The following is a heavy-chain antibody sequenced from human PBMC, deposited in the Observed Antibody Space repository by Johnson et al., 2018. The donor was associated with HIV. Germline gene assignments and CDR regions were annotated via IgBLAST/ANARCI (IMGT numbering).Heavy chain of an antibody. CDR3: ARGLGAAAGAFDI. J-gene: IGHJ3*02. CDR1: RFMFNNYA. Sequence: VQLVESGGGVVRPGGSLRLSCAASRFMFNNYAMSWVRQAPGKGLEWVSVIYSGGSTYYADSVKGRFTISRDNSKNTLYLQMNSLRAEDTAVYYCARGLGAAAGAFDIWGQGTMVTVSS. V-gene: IGHV3-66*01. CDR2: IYSGGST. D-gene: IGHD6-13*01.